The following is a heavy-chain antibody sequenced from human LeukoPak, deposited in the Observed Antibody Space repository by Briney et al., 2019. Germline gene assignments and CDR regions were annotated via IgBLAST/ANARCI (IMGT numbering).Heavy chain of an antibody. V-gene: IGHV3-21*04. J-gene: IGHJ4*02. Sequence: GGSLRLSCAASGFTFSSYSMNWVRQAPGKGLEWVSSISSSSSYIYYADSVKGRFTISRDNAKNSLYLQMNSLRSEDTAVYYCARDSSGYLIFDYWGQGTLVTVSS. CDR2: ISSSSSYI. CDR1: GFTFSSYS. CDR3: ARDSSGYLIFDY. D-gene: IGHD3-22*01.